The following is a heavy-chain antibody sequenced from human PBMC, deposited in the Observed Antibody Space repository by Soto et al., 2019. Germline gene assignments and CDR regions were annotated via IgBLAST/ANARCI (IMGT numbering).Heavy chain of an antibody. CDR2: ISYDGSNK. V-gene: IGHV3-30-3*01. D-gene: IGHD6-19*01. J-gene: IGHJ2*01. CDR3: ARGSSGWTTLAWYFDL. Sequence: QVQLVESGGGVVQPGRSLRLSCAASGFTFSSYAMHWVRQAPGKGLEWVAVISYDGSNKYYADSVKGRFTISRDNSKNTLYLKMNSLRAEDTDVYYCARGSSGWTTLAWYFDLWGRGTLVTVSS. CDR1: GFTFSSYA.